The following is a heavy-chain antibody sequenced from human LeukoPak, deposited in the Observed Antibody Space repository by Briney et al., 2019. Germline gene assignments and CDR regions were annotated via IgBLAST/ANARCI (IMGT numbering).Heavy chain of an antibody. J-gene: IGHJ4*02. CDR3: ASDNSSGWYYFDY. CDR2: ISGSGGST. CDR1: GFTVSSYA. D-gene: IGHD6-19*01. V-gene: IGHV3-23*01. Sequence: GGSLRLSCAASGFTVSSYAMGWVRQAAGKGLEWVSGISGSGGSTYYADSVKGRFTISRDNSKNTLYLQMNSLRAEDTAVYYCASDNSSGWYYFDYWGQGTLVTVSS.